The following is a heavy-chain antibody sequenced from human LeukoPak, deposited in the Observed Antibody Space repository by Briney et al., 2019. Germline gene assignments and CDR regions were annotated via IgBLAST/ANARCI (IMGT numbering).Heavy chain of an antibody. Sequence: SQTLSLTCTVSGGSISSGGYYWSWIRQHPGKGLEWIGYIYYSGSTYYNPSLKSRVTISVDTSKNQFSLKLSSVTAADTAVYYCARVWDSSGWYPNDYWGQGTLVTVSS. CDR3: ARVWDSSGWYPNDY. CDR1: GGSISSGGYY. CDR2: IYYSGST. D-gene: IGHD6-19*01. V-gene: IGHV4-31*03. J-gene: IGHJ4*02.